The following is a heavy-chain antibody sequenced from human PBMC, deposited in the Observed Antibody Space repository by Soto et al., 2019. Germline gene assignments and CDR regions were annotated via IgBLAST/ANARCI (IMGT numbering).Heavy chain of an antibody. J-gene: IGHJ6*03. D-gene: IGHD3-16*01. CDR2: IYYSGSA. CDR1: GASIRSFH. Sequence: QVQLQESGPGLVKPSETLSLTCTVSGASIRSFHWSWIRQTPGKGLEWIGYIYYSGSANYNPSLKSRVTFSVDTSRNPVSLKLSSVTAADTGVYYCAAAVPAEYVFPYYYMDVWGRGTTVTVSS. CDR3: AAAVPAEYVFPYYYMDV. V-gene: IGHV4-59*01.